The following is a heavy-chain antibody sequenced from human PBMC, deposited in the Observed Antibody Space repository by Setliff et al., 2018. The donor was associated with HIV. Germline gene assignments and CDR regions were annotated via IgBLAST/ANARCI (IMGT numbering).Heavy chain of an antibody. D-gene: IGHD6-19*01. J-gene: IGHJ5*02. CDR3: AKDIPGPAMNSGRIKNWFDP. CDR2: IIPILGVA. V-gene: IGHV1-69*04. CDR1: GGTFSSYA. Sequence: SVKVSCKASGGTFSSYAISWVRQAPGQGLDWMGRIIPILGVANYAQRFQGKVTITADKSTSTAYMELTSLRFDDTAMYYCAKDIPGPAMNSGRIKNWFDPWGEGTLVTVSS.